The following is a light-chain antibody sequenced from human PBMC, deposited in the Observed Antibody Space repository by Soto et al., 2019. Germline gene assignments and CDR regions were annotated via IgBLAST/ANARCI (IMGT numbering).Light chain of an antibody. CDR2: GAA. V-gene: IGKV3-20*01. CDR1: QTVRVSQSVGGSY. Sequence: EIVLSPSTGTLSLSQGERATLSCRDSQTVRVSQSVGGSYLAWYQQKSGQAPRRLIYGAARRATGSPDRFCGSGSGTDFSTTISRLEPEDFVVYYCHQYRTSPWTFGQGTKVEIK. J-gene: IGKJ1*01. CDR3: HQYRTSPWT.